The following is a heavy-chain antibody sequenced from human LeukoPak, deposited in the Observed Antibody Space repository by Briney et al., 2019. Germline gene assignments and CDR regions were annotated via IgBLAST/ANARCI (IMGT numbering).Heavy chain of an antibody. V-gene: IGHV3-33*06. D-gene: IGHD6-13*01. CDR2: IWYDGSNK. J-gene: IGHJ4*02. CDR1: GFTFSDYY. Sequence: GGSLRLSCAASGFTFSDYYMSWIRQAPGKGLEWVAVIWYDGSNKYYADSVKGRFTISRDNSKNTLYLQTNSLRAEDTAVYYCAKDLAKQQHNSYYFDYWGQGTLVTVSS. CDR3: AKDLAKQQHNSYYFDY.